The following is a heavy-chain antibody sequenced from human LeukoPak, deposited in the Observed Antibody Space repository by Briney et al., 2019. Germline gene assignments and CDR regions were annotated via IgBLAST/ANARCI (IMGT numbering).Heavy chain of an antibody. D-gene: IGHD3-16*02. V-gene: IGHV4-34*01. CDR3: ASFIPFDY. J-gene: IGHJ4*02. CDR1: GGSFSGYY. Sequence: SETLSLTCAVYGGSFSGYYWSWIRQPPGKGLEWIGEINHSGSTNYNPSLKSRVTISVDTSKNQFSLKLSSVTAADTAVYYCASFIPFDYWGQGTLVTVSS. CDR2: INHSGST.